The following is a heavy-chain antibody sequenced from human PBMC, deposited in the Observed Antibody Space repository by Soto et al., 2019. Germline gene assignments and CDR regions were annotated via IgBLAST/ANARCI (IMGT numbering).Heavy chain of an antibody. V-gene: IGHV3-21*01. D-gene: IGHD3-22*01. J-gene: IGHJ4*02. CDR3: ARDRYYYDSSGLDY. CDR2: ISSSSSYI. CDR1: GFAFSSYS. Sequence: EVQLVESGGGLVKPGGSLRLSCAAYGFAFSSYSMNWLRQAPGKGLEWVSSISSSSSYIYYADSVKGRFTISRDNAKNSLYLQMNSLRAEDTAVYYCARDRYYYDSSGLDYWGQGTLVTVSS.